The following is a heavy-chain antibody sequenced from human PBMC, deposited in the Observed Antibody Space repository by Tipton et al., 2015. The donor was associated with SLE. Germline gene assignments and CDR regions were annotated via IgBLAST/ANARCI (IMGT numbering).Heavy chain of an antibody. V-gene: IGHV4-39*07. D-gene: IGHD3-22*01. CDR1: GGSISSGDYY. CDR2: IYYSGST. J-gene: IGHJ3*02. CDR3: ARDRATYYYDSSGFDI. Sequence: TLSLTCTVSGGSISSGDYYWSWIRQPPGKGLEWIGSIYYSGSTYYNPSLESRVTISVDTSKNQFSLKLSSVAAADTAVYYCARDRATYYYDSSGFDIWGQGTMVTVSS.